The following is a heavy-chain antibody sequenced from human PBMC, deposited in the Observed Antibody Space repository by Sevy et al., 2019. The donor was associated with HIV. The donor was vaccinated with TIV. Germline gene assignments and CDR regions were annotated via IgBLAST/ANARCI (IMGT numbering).Heavy chain of an antibody. CDR2: ISAYNGNT. J-gene: IGHJ4*02. Sequence: ASVKVSCKASGYTFTSYGISWVRQAPGQGLEWMGWISAYNGNTNYAQKLQGRVTMTTDTSTSTAYMELRSLRSDGTAVYYCARALDPLREWSIDYWGQGTLVTVSS. V-gene: IGHV1-18*01. D-gene: IGHD3-3*01. CDR1: GYTFTSYG. CDR3: ARALDPLREWSIDY.